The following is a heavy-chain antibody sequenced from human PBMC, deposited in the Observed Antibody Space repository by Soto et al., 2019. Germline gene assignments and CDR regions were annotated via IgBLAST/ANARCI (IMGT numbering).Heavy chain of an antibody. Sequence: SETLSLTCTVSGGSVSSGSYYWSWIRQPPGKGLEWIGYIYYSGSTNYNPSLKSRVTISVDTSKNQFSLKLSSVTAADTAVYYCARDRAMRDYVWGSYRSNWFDPWGRGTLVTVSS. CDR1: GGSVSSGSYY. CDR3: ARDRAMRDYVWGSYRSNWFDP. D-gene: IGHD3-16*02. CDR2: IYYSGST. V-gene: IGHV4-61*01. J-gene: IGHJ5*02.